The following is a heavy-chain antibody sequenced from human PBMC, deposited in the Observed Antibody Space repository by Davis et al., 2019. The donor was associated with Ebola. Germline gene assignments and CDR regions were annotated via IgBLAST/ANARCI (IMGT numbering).Heavy chain of an antibody. CDR1: GGSIRSYY. Sequence: SETLSLPCTVSGGSIRSYYWSWIRQPPGKGLEWIGYIYYTGSTDYNPSLKSRVTISVDTSRNQFSLKMRSVTAADTAVYYCARNSITKFNWLDPWGQGALVTVSS. CDR3: ARNSITKFNWLDP. CDR2: IYYTGST. J-gene: IGHJ5*02. D-gene: IGHD1-14*01. V-gene: IGHV4-59*01.